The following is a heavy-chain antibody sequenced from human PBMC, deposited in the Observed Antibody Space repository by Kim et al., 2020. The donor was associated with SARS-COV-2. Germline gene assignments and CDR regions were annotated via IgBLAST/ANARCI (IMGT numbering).Heavy chain of an antibody. CDR2: INTNTGNP. Sequence: ASVKVSCKASGYTFTSYAMNWVRQAPGQGLEWMGWINTNTGNPTYAQGFTGRFVFSLDTSVSTAYLQISSLKAEDTAVYYCARYKYYDFWSGYSDFDYWGQGTLVTVSS. CDR1: GYTFTSYA. V-gene: IGHV7-4-1*02. J-gene: IGHJ4*02. CDR3: ARYKYYDFWSGYSDFDY. D-gene: IGHD3-3*01.